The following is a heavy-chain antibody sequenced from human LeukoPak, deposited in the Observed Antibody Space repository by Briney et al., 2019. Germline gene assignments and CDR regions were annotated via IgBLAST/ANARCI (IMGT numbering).Heavy chain of an antibody. CDR2: FDPEDGET. J-gene: IGHJ4*02. CDR3: ATGEHSVVAARYTFDY. CDR1: GYTLTELS. D-gene: IGHD6-6*01. Sequence: ASVKVSCKVSGYTLTELSMHWVRQAPGKGLEWMGGFDPEDGETIYAQKFQGRVTMTEDTSTDTANMELSSLRSEDTAVYCCATGEHSVVAARYTFDYWGQGTLVTVSS. V-gene: IGHV1-24*01.